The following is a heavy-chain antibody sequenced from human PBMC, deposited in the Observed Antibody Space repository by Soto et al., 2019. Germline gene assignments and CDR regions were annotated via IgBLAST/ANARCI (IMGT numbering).Heavy chain of an antibody. CDR3: AGRSIAARRNYYYYGMDV. J-gene: IGHJ6*02. CDR2: INHSGST. V-gene: IGHV4-34*01. CDR1: GGSFSGYY. Sequence: LSLTCAVYGGSFSGYYWSWIRQPPGKGLEWIGEINHSGSTNYNPSLKSRVTISVDTSKNQFSLKLSSVTAADTAVYYCAGRSIAARRNYYYYGMDVWGQGTTVTVSS. D-gene: IGHD6-6*01.